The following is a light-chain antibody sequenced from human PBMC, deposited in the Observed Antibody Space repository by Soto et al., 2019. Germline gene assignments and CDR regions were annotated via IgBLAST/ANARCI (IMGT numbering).Light chain of an antibody. CDR1: QSVSSY. Sequence: EIVLTQSPATLSVSPGERATLSCRASQSVSSYLAWYQQKSGQAPRLLIYDASNRATGIPARFSGSGSGTDFTFTISSLEPEDFAVYYCQQRSNWPITFGQGTRLEI. V-gene: IGKV3-11*01. J-gene: IGKJ5*01. CDR2: DAS. CDR3: QQRSNWPIT.